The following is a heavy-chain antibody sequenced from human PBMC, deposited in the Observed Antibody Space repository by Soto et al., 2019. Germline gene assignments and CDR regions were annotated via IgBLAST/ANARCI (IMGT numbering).Heavy chain of an antibody. CDR1: GGSISSHY. D-gene: IGHD3-10*01. J-gene: IGHJ4*02. CDR2: TYYSGST. Sequence: SETLSHTCTGSGGSISSHYCRWSRQPPGKGLEWIGYTYYSGSTNYNPSLKSRVTISVDTSKNQFSLKLSSVTAADTAVYYCARHMPILWFGESNYYFDYWGQGTLVTVS. V-gene: IGHV4-59*08. CDR3: ARHMPILWFGESNYYFDY.